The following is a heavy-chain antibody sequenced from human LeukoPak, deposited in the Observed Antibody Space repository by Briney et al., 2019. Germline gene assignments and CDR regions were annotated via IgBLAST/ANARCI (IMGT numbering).Heavy chain of an antibody. CDR1: GFTFSSHY. D-gene: IGHD3-16*01. CDR3: IRGGFSLDY. Sequence: GGSLRLSCAASGFTFSSHYMNWVRQAPGKGLEWVSSITSSSSDIFYADSVKGRFTISRDNAKNSLYLKMNSLRVEDTAVYYCIRGGFSLDYWGQGTLVTVSS. CDR2: ITSSSSDI. J-gene: IGHJ4*02. V-gene: IGHV3-21*06.